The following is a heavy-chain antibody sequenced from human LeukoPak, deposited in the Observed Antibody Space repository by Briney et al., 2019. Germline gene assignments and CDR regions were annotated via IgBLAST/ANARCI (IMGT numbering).Heavy chain of an antibody. J-gene: IGHJ3*02. CDR2: NNPNNGGT. CDR1: GYNFTGYY. D-gene: IGHD3-22*01. Sequence: ASVTVSCKASGYNFTGYYIYGVRQAPGQGLDWMGRNNPNNGGTNYAQKFQGRVTMTRDMSMSTAYMELSRLSSDDTAVYYCAGEDNSSGYRPFDIWGQGTMVTVPS. CDR3: AGEDNSSGYRPFDI. V-gene: IGHV1-2*06.